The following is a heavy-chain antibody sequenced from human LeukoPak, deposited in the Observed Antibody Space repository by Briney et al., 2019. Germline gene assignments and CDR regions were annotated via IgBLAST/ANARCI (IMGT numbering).Heavy chain of an antibody. D-gene: IGHD1-20*01. CDR1: GFTFSSYG. V-gene: IGHV3-30*02. J-gene: IGHJ4*02. CDR2: IRYDGSNK. Sequence: GGSLRLSCAASGFTFSSYGMHWVRQAPGKGLEWVAFIRYDGSNKYYADSVKGRFTISRDNSKNTLYLQMNSLRAEDTAVYYCAKKYNWNPTGIDYWGQGTLSPSPQ. CDR3: AKKYNWNPTGIDY.